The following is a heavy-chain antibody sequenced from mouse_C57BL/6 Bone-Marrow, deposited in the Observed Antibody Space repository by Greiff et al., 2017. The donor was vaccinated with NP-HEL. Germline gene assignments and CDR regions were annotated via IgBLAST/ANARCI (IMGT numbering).Heavy chain of an antibody. CDR3: TRGYGNYDYAMDY. CDR2: IRNKANNHAT. CDR1: GFTFSDAW. Sequence: EVQLVESGGGLVQPGGSMKLSCAASGFTFSDAWMDWVRQSPEKGLEWVAEIRNKANNHATYYAESVKGRFTISRDDSKSSVYLQMNSLRAEDTGIYYCTRGYGNYDYAMDYWGQGTSVTVSS. V-gene: IGHV6-6*01. D-gene: IGHD2-1*01. J-gene: IGHJ4*01.